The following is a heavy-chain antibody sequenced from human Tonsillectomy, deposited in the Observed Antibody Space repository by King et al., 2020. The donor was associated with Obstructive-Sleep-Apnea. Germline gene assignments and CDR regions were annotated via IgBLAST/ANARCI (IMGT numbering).Heavy chain of an antibody. Sequence: VQLVESGGGLVQPGRSLRLSCAASGFTFDDSAMHWVRQAPGKGLEWVSGISWNRGNIAYADSVKGRFTISRDNAKNSLYLQMNSLRAEDTALYYCVKDCVPQLVVGWFDPWGQGTLVTVSS. J-gene: IGHJ5*02. CDR2: ISWNRGNI. V-gene: IGHV3-9*01. CDR1: GFTFDDSA. CDR3: VKDCVPQLVVGWFDP. D-gene: IGHD6-13*01.